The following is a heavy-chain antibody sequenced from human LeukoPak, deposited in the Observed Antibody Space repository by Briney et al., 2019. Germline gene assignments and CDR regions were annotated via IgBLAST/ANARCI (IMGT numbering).Heavy chain of an antibody. CDR3: TTAYCSTTRCYGAFDL. CDR2: IKTKTDVETT. D-gene: IGHD2-2*01. Sequence: GGTPRLSSAASGFIFSNAWMSWGREAPGKELEWVVRIKTKTDVETTDYAAPVKGRFTISRDHSKNTLYLQINSLITQEPPGNYCTTAYCSTTRCYGAFDLWGQGTMVTVSS. CDR1: GFIFSNAW. V-gene: IGHV3-15*01. J-gene: IGHJ3*01.